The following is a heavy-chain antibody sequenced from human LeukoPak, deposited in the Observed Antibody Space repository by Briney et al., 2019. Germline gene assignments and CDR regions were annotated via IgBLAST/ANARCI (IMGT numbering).Heavy chain of an antibody. J-gene: IGHJ4*02. CDR1: GYTFTSYG. Sequence: GASVKVSCKASGYTFTSYGISWVRQAPGQGLEWMGWISAYNGNTNYAQKLQGRVTMTTDTSTSTAYMELRSLRSDDTAVYYCPEDGYNDRSYYLDSGAQGTRVTVSS. CDR2: ISAYNGNT. CDR3: PEDGYNDRSYYLDS. V-gene: IGHV1-18*01. D-gene: IGHD3-22*01.